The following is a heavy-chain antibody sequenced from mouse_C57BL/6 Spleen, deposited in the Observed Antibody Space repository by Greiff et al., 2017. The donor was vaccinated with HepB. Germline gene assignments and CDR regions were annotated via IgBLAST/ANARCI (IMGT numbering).Heavy chain of an antibody. V-gene: IGHV5-6*01. Sequence: EVMLVESGGDLVKPGGSLKLSCAASGFTFSSYGMSWVRQTPDKRLEWVATISSGGSYTYYPDSVKGRFTISRDNAKNTLYLQMSSLKSEDTAMYYCAREEQLRLRGFAYWGQGTLVTVSA. CDR3: AREEQLRLRGFAY. D-gene: IGHD3-2*02. CDR2: ISSGGSYT. CDR1: GFTFSSYG. J-gene: IGHJ3*01.